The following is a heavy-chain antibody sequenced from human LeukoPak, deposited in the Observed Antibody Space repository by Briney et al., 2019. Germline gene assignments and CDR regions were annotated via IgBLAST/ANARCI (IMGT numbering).Heavy chain of an antibody. CDR3: ATSGSWDHDAFDI. Sequence: PGGSLRLSCAASGFTFNSYAMSWVRQAPGKGLEWVSAISGSGGSTYYADSVKGRFTISRDNAKNSLYLQMNSLRAEDTAVYYCATSGSWDHDAFDIWGQGTMVTVSS. CDR2: ISGSGGST. D-gene: IGHD6-6*01. V-gene: IGHV3-23*01. CDR1: GFTFNSYA. J-gene: IGHJ3*02.